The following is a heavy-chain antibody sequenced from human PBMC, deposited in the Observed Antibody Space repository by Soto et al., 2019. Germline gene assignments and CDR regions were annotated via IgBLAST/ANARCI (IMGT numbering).Heavy chain of an antibody. CDR1: GFTFSSYG. CDR2: IWYDGSNK. Sequence: QVQLVESGGGVVQPGRSLRLSCAASGFTFSSYGMHWVRQAPGKGLEWVAVIWYDGSNKYYADSVKGRFTISRDNSKNTLYLQMNSLRAEDTAVYYCARDPRDIVVVPAPGHYYYYMDVWGKGTTVTVSS. V-gene: IGHV3-33*01. J-gene: IGHJ6*03. D-gene: IGHD2-2*01. CDR3: ARDPRDIVVVPAPGHYYYYMDV.